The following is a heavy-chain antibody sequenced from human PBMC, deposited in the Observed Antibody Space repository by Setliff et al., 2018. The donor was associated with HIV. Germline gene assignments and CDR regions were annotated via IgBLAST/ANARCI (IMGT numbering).Heavy chain of an antibody. D-gene: IGHD3-10*01. Sequence: SETLSLTCAVSGSSIRGAYYWGWIRQPPGKGLEWIGSFYHGGSTLYNPSLRSRVTFSADTSKNQFSLNLNSVTATDTAVSYCARQGLTMNRGATSGGAFDIWGQGTMVTVSS. J-gene: IGHJ3*02. CDR3: ARQGLTMNRGATSGGAFDI. CDR2: FYHGGST. V-gene: IGHV4-38-2*01. CDR1: GSSIRGAYY.